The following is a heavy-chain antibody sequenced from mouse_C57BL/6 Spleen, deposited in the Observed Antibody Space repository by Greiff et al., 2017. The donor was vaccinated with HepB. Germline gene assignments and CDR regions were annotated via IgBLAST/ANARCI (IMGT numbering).Heavy chain of an antibody. CDR2: IYPGNSDT. CDR1: GYTFTSYW. D-gene: IGHD4-1*01. Sequence: EVQLQQSGTVLARPGASVKMSCKTSGYTFTSYWMHWVKQRPGQGLEWIGAIYPGNSDTSYNQKFKGKAKLTAVTSASTAYMELSSLTNEDSAVYYCTRGWDGDYAMDYWGQGTSVTVSS. V-gene: IGHV1-5*01. CDR3: TRGWDGDYAMDY. J-gene: IGHJ4*01.